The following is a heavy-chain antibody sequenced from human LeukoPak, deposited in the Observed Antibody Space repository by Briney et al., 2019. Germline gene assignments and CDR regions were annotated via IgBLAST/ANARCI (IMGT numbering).Heavy chain of an antibody. CDR2: IYYSGST. V-gene: IGHV4-31*03. CDR3: AREPRRFGGRRGYGSGSYFDY. CDR1: GGSISSGGYH. D-gene: IGHD3-10*01. J-gene: IGHJ4*02. Sequence: SETLSLTCTVSGGSISSGGYHWSWIRQHPGKGLEWIGYIYYSGSTYYNPSLKSRVTISVDTSKNQFSLKLSSVTAADTAVYYCAREPRRFGGRRGYGSGSYFDYWGQGTLVTVSS.